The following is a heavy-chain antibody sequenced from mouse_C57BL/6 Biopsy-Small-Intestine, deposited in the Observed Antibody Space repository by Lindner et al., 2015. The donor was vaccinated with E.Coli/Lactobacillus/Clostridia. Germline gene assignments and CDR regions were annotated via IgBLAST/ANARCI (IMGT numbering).Heavy chain of an antibody. Sequence: LQESGAELVKPGASVKISCRASGYAFSSYWMNWVKQRPGKGLEWIGQIYPGDGDTNYNGNFKGKATLTADKSSSTAYMQLSSLTSEDSAVYFCARGERGDFDYWGQGTTLTVSS. CDR3: ARGERGDFDY. V-gene: IGHV1-80*01. CDR1: GYAFSSYW. J-gene: IGHJ2*01. CDR2: IYPGDGDT.